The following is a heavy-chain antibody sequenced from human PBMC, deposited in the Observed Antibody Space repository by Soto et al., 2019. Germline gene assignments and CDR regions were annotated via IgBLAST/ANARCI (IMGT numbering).Heavy chain of an antibody. CDR3: ARVLPASIWEPYYFDS. V-gene: IGHV1-18*01. CDR1: GYTFTSYG. Sequence: QVQLVQSGAEVKKPGASVKVSCKASGYTFTSYGISWVRQAPGQGLEWMGWIGTYNANTHYAQRFQKRVTMTTDASSTTAYMELRSLKSDDTAVYYCARVLPASIWEPYYFDSWGQGTLVTVSS. J-gene: IGHJ4*02. CDR2: IGTYNANT. D-gene: IGHD2-15*01.